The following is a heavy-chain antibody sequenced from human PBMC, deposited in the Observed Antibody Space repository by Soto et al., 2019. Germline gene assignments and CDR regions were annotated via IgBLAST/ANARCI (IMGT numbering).Heavy chain of an antibody. Sequence: EVQLLESGGGLVQPGGSLRLSCAASGFTFSKNAMSWVRQAPGKGPEWVSGISGSGVSTYYVDSVKGRFTISRDNSKNTLYLQMNSLRAEDTAVYYCAKPWDRGYSGYDDPPNWFDPWGQGTLVTVSS. J-gene: IGHJ5*02. CDR3: AKPWDRGYSGYDDPPNWFDP. D-gene: IGHD5-12*01. CDR1: GFTFSKNA. V-gene: IGHV3-23*01. CDR2: ISGSGVST.